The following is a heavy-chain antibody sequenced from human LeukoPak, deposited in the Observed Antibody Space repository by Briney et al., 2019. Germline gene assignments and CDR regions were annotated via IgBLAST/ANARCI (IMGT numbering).Heavy chain of an antibody. CDR2: IYYSGGT. Sequence: SETLSLTCTVSGGSISSYYWSWIRQPLGQVLDWIGYIYYSGGTNYNTSLQSRVTISFDTSNTQFSWNLTSVTAADTAVYYCARIMDTAWGMDVWGQGTTVTVSS. CDR1: GGSISSYY. CDR3: ARIMDTAWGMDV. D-gene: IGHD2-8*01. J-gene: IGHJ6*02. V-gene: IGHV4-59*01.